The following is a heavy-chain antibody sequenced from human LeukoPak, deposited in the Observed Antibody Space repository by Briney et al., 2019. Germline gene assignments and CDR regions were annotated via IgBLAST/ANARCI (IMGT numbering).Heavy chain of an antibody. V-gene: IGHV3-21*01. J-gene: IGHJ4*02. CDR1: GFTFISYS. CDR2: ISRSSSYI. Sequence: PGGSLRLSCAASGFTFISYSMNWVRQAPGKGLEWVSSISRSSSYIYYADSVKGRFTISRDNAKNSLYLQMNSLRAEDTAVYYCARDSFGFSTWYGWGFDYWGQGTLVTVSS. D-gene: IGHD6-13*01. CDR3: ARDSFGFSTWYGWGFDY.